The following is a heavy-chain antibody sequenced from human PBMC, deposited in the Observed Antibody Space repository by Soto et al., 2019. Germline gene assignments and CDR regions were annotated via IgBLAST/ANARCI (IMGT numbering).Heavy chain of an antibody. CDR2: IYHRGST. V-gene: IGHV4-4*02. D-gene: IGHD2-2*01. CDR1: GGSISSSNW. CDR3: ANLPATSDFDY. J-gene: IGHJ4*02. Sequence: SETLSLTCAVSGGSISSSNWWSWVRQPPGKGLEWIGQIYHRGSTNYNPSLESRVTISVDKSKNQFSLKLSSVTAADTAVYYCANLPATSDFDYWGQGTLVTVSS.